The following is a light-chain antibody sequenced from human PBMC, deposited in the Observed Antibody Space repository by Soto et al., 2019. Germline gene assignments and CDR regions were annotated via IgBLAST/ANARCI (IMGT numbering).Light chain of an antibody. CDR3: QQYGSSPT. Sequence: EIVLTHSPGTLSSSPGERATLSCRASQSVSSNFLAWYQQKPGQTPRLLIYGASSRATGIPDRFSGSGSGTDFSLTISRLEPEDFAVYYCQQYGSSPTFGQGTKVEMK. CDR1: QSVSSNF. V-gene: IGKV3-20*01. J-gene: IGKJ1*01. CDR2: GAS.